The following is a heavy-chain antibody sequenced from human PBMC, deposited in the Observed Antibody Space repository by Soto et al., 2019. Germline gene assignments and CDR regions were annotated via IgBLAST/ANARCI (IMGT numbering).Heavy chain of an antibody. CDR2: INQDGSEI. CDR1: GFTFITYS. CDR3: AREIVGYCSNTNCRYFDS. V-gene: IGHV3-7*01. D-gene: IGHD2-2*03. Sequence: GGSLRLSCAASGFTFITYSMSWVRQAPGKGLEWVANINQDGSEIHYVESLKGRFTISRDNAKNSLYLQVNSLRAEDTGVYYCAREIVGYCSNTNCRYFDSWGQGTLVTVSS. J-gene: IGHJ4*02.